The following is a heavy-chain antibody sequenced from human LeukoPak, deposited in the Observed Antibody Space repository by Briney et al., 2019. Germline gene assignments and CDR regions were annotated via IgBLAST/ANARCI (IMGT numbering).Heavy chain of an antibody. D-gene: IGHD2-2*01. J-gene: IGHJ4*02. CDR2: IRYDGSNK. V-gene: IGHV3-30*02. CDR3: AVLRPAAMSPIDY. CDR1: GFTFSSYG. Sequence: GGSLRLSCAASGFTFSSYGMHWVRQAPGRGLEWVAFIRYDGSNKYYADSVKGRFTISRDNSKNTLYLQMNSLRAEDTAVYYCAVLRPAAMSPIDYWGQGTLVTVSS.